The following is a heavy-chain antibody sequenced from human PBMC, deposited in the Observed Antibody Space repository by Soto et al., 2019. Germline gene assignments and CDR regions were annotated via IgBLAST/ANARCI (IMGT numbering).Heavy chain of an antibody. CDR1: GYSFTGYY. Sequence: VKVSCKASGYSFTGYYIHWVRQAPGQGLEWMGWINPDSGATNYAQNFQGRVTLTSDTSISTASMDLTSLTSDDTAVYYCARGDYGTGGYPFPYFDYWGQGTLVTVSS. D-gene: IGHD2-8*02. V-gene: IGHV1-2*02. J-gene: IGHJ4*02. CDR2: INPDSGAT. CDR3: ARGDYGTGGYPFPYFDY.